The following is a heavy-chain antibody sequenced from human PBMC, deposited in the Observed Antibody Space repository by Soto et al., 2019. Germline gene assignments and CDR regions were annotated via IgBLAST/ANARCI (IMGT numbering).Heavy chain of an antibody. Sequence: GGSLRLSCAASGFTFSSYSMSWVRQTPGKGREWVAAIPATGDRTYYADSVTGRFTISRDNSKKTPYLQMTSLRAEDTAMYYCATMNGYFEYWGQGTPVTFSS. CDR1: GFTFSSYS. V-gene: IGHV3-23*01. D-gene: IGHD3-22*01. CDR2: IPATGDRT. CDR3: ATMNGYFEY. J-gene: IGHJ4*02.